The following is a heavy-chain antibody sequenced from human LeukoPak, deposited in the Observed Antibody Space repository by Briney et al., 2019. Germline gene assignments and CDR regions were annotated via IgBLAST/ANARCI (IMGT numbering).Heavy chain of an antibody. Sequence: GGSLRLSCAASGFTFSSYAMSWVRQAPGKGLEWVSGISGSGGSTYYADSVKGRFTISRDNSKNTLYLQMNSLRAEDTAVYYCAKDITMIVVVTPDYWGQGTLVTVSS. J-gene: IGHJ4*02. CDR1: GFTFSSYA. D-gene: IGHD3-22*01. CDR2: ISGSGGST. V-gene: IGHV3-23*01. CDR3: AKDITMIVVVTPDY.